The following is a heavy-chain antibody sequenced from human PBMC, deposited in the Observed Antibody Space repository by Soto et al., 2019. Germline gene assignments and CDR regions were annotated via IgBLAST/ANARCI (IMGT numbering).Heavy chain of an antibody. CDR2: IYPGDSDT. D-gene: IGHD2-15*01. CDR3: ARLRLQVFYYGMDV. J-gene: IGHJ6*02. Sequence: SGPGMEWMGIIYPGDSDTRYSPPFQGQVTISADKSISTAYLQWSSLKASDTAMYYCARLRLQVFYYGMDVWGQGTTVTVSS. V-gene: IGHV5-51*01.